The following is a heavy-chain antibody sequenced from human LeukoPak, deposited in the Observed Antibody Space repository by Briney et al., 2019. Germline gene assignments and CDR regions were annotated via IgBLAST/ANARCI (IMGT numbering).Heavy chain of an antibody. Sequence: PGGSLRLSCAASGFTFNGFWMSWVRQAPGKGLEWVANIKQDGSDMYYLGSVRGRFTISRDNAMNSLYLQMNSLRAEDTAVYYCAKLGGQEAYNYYVGVWGKGTTVAVSS. CDR1: GFTFNGFW. CDR3: AKLGGQEAYNYYVGV. V-gene: IGHV3-7*03. J-gene: IGHJ6*03. CDR2: IKQDGSDM. D-gene: IGHD3-16*01.